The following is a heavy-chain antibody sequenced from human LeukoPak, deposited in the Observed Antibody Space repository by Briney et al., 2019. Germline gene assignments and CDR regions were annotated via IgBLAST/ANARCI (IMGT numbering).Heavy chain of an antibody. CDR3: AKGDALGSYYCYFDY. CDR2: ISWNSGSI. D-gene: IGHD1-26*01. V-gene: IGHV3-9*01. J-gene: IGHJ4*02. CDR1: GFTFDDYA. Sequence: GGSLRLSCAASGFTFDDYAMHWVRQAPGKGLEWVSGISWNSGSIGYADSVKGRFTISRDNAKNSLYLQMNRLRAEDTALYYCAKGDALGSYYCYFDYWGQGTLVTVSS.